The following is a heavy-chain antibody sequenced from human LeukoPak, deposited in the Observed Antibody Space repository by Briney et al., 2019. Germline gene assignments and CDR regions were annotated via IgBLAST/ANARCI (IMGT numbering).Heavy chain of an antibody. Sequence: PSETLSLTCAVYGGSFSGYYWSWIRQPPGKGLEWIGEINHSGSTNYNPSLKSRVTISVDTSKNQFSLKLSSVTAADTAVYYCARGLRGTYYYYYGMDVWGKGTTVTVSS. V-gene: IGHV4-34*01. J-gene: IGHJ6*04. D-gene: IGHD3-16*01. CDR1: GGSFSGYY. CDR3: ARGLRGTYYYYYGMDV. CDR2: INHSGST.